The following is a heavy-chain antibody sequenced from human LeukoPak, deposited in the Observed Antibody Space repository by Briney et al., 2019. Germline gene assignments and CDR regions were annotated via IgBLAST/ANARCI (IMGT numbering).Heavy chain of an antibody. V-gene: IGHV4-59*01. CDR2: IYYSGST. Sequence: SETLSLTCTVSGGSISSYYWSWIRQPPGKGLEWIGYIYYSGSTNYNPSLKSRVTISVDTSKNQFSLKLSSVTAADTAVYYCARDQGGITMVRGVPYYYYYMDVWGKGTTVTISS. CDR1: GGSISSYY. CDR3: ARDQGGITMVRGVPYYYYYMDV. J-gene: IGHJ6*03. D-gene: IGHD3-10*01.